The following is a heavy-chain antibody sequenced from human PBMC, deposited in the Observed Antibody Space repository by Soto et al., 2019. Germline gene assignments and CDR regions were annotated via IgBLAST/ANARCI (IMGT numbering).Heavy chain of an antibody. CDR3: ARHGMDYYDSSGYYYSPYYFDY. D-gene: IGHD3-22*01. Sequence: SETLSLTCAVYGGSFSGYYWSWIRQPPGKGLEWIGEINHSGSTNYNPSLKSRVTISVDTSKNQFSLKLSSVTAADTAVYYCARHGMDYYDSSGYYYSPYYFDYWGQGTLVTVSS. CDR1: GGSFSGYY. V-gene: IGHV4-34*01. CDR2: INHSGST. J-gene: IGHJ4*02.